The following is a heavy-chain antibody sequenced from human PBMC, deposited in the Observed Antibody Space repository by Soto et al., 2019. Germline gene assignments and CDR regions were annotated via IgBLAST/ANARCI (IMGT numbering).Heavy chain of an antibody. J-gene: IGHJ6*02. Sequence: GGSLRLSCAASGFTVSSNYMSWVRQAPGKGLEWVSVIYSGGSTYYADSVKGRFTISRDNSKNTLYLQMNSLRAEDTAVYYCAKPHYDVWSGFSPFGGMDVWGQGTTVTVYS. CDR3: AKPHYDVWSGFSPFGGMDV. D-gene: IGHD3-3*01. V-gene: IGHV3-53*01. CDR2: IYSGGST. CDR1: GFTVSSNY.